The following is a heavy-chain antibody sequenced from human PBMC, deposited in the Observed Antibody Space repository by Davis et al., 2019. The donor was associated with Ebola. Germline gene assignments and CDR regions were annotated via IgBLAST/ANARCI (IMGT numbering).Heavy chain of an antibody. CDR3: AAKGSWFGP. Sequence: PGGSLRLSCGVSNGSITKTIWWSWVRQSPGKGLEWIGEIYHSGTTKYNPSLESRVTISVDKSTNQFSLRMISVTAADTAVYYCAAKGSWFGPWGQGTLVTVSS. V-gene: IGHV4-4*02. CDR1: NGSITKTIW. CDR2: IYHSGTT. J-gene: IGHJ5*02.